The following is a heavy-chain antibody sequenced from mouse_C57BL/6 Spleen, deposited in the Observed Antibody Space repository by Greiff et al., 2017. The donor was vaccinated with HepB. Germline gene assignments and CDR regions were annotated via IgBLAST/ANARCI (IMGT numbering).Heavy chain of an antibody. Sequence: QVQLQQPGTELVKPGASVKLSCKASGYTFTSYWMHWVKQRPGQGLEWIGNINPSNGGTNYNEKFKSKATLTVDKSSSTAYMQLSSLTSEDSAVYDCPLTTVVATGAMDYWGQGTSVTVSS. D-gene: IGHD1-1*01. CDR2: INPSNGGT. CDR1: GYTFTSYW. J-gene: IGHJ4*01. V-gene: IGHV1-53*01. CDR3: PLTTVVATGAMDY.